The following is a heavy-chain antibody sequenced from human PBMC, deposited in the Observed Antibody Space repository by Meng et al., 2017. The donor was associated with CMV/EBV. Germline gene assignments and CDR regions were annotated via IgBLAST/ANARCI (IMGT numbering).Heavy chain of an antibody. V-gene: IGHV2-5*02. CDR1: GFSLSTSGVG. D-gene: IGHD4-17*01. CDR3: ARGGLRGFDY. J-gene: IGHJ4*02. Sequence: QITLKEFVPPLVKATKTLTLTCPFSGFSLSTSGVGVGWSRQPPGKALEWLALIYWDDDKRYSPSLKSRLTITKDTSKNQVVLTMTNMDPVDTATYYCARGGLRGFDYWGQGTLVTVSS. CDR2: IYWDDDK.